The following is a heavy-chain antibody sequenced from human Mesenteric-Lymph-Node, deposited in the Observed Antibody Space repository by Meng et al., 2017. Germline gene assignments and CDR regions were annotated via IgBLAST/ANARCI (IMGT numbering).Heavy chain of an antibody. J-gene: IGHJ3*02. D-gene: IGHD3/OR15-3a*01. V-gene: IGHV3-23*01. CDR1: GFTFSSYW. CDR3: AKTSLIFENAFDI. Sequence: GESLKISCAASGFTFSSYWMSWVRQAPGKGLEWVSAISGSGGSTYYADSVKGRFTISRDNSKNTLYLQMNSLRAEDTAVYYCAKTSLIFENAFDIWGQGTMVTVSS. CDR2: ISGSGGST.